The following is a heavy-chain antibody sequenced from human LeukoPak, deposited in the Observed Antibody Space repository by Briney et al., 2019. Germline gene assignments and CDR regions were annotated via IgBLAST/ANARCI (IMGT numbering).Heavy chain of an antibody. CDR1: GGSISSYY. V-gene: IGHV4-4*07. J-gene: IGHJ3*01. CDR2: IYATGST. Sequence: SETLSLTCTVSGGSISSYYWSWIRQPAGKGLEWIGRIYATGSTNYNPSLKSRVTMSVDTSKNQFSLKLNSVTAADTAVYYCAKSNGYGLIDVWGQGTMVTVSS. D-gene: IGHD3-22*01. CDR3: AKSNGYGLIDV.